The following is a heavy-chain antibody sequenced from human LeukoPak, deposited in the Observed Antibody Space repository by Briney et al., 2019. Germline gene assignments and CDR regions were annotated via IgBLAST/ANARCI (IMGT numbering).Heavy chain of an antibody. Sequence: SETLPLTCTASGGSISSYYWSWIRQPPGKGLEWIGYIYYSGSTNYNPSLKSRVAISVDTSKNQFSLKLSSVTAADTAVYYCARGGTIFGVVTPLFDYWGQGTLVTVSS. J-gene: IGHJ4*02. CDR2: IYYSGST. D-gene: IGHD3-3*01. CDR1: GGSISSYY. V-gene: IGHV4-59*12. CDR3: ARGGTIFGVVTPLFDY.